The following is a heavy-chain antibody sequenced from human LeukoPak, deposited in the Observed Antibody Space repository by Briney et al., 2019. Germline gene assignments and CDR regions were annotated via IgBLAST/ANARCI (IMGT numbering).Heavy chain of an antibody. CDR3: ARGYSNYVLGYYYGMDV. D-gene: IGHD4-4*01. V-gene: IGHV4-59*08. CDR1: GGSISSYY. CDR2: IYYSGST. Sequence: PSETLSLTCTVSGGSISSYYWSWIRQPPGKGLEWIGYIYYSGSTNYNPSLKSRVTISVDTSKNQFSLKLSSVTAADTAVYYCARGYSNYVLGYYYGMDVWGQGTTVTVS. J-gene: IGHJ6*02.